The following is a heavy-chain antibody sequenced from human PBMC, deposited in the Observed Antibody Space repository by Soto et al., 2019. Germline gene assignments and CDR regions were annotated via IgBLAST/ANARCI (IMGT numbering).Heavy chain of an antibody. Sequence: SETLSLTCTVSGGSISSYYWSWIRQPPGKGLEWIGSIYYSGNTNYNPSLNSRVTISVDTSKNQFSLRLSSVTAADTAVYYCARVSGSYYHVYYFDYWGQGTLVTVSS. CDR3: ARVSGSYYHVYYFDY. CDR2: IYYSGNT. D-gene: IGHD1-26*01. J-gene: IGHJ4*02. CDR1: GGSISSYY. V-gene: IGHV4-59*01.